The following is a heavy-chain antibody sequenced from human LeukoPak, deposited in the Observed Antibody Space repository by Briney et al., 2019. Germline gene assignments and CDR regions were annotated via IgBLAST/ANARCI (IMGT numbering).Heavy chain of an antibody. J-gene: IGHJ4*02. CDR3: VTDGDKWNDFEY. CDR1: GLSISNFW. V-gene: IGHV3-7*01. D-gene: IGHD1-1*01. CDR2: IDKDGNEI. Sequence: GGSLRLSCAASGLSISNFWMHWVRQAPGKGLEWVAIIDKDGNEIKYVDSVKGRFTLPRDDARNSVYLQMNSLRTEDTALYYCVTDGDKWNDFEYWGQGTLVTVSS.